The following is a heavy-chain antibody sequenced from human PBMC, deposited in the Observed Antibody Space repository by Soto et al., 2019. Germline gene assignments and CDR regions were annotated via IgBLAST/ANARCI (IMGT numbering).Heavy chain of an antibody. V-gene: IGHV3-30-3*01. CDR1: GFTFSSYA. Sequence: GGSLRLSCAASGFTFSSYAMHWVRQAPGKGLKWVALISYDGSDKDYADSVKGRFTISRDNSRNTLFLQMNSLIAEDTAVYYGARQGVALELDFWGQGTLVTVSS. J-gene: IGHJ4*02. CDR2: ISYDGSDK. CDR3: ARQGVALELDF. D-gene: IGHD2-21*01.